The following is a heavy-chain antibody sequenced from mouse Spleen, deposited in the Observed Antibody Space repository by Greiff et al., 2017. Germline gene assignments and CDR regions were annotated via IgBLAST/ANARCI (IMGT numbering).Heavy chain of an antibody. CDR2: INPSTGGT. D-gene: IGHD2-1*01. J-gene: IGHJ3*01. CDR3: ARGGNSFAY. V-gene: IGHV1-42*01. Sequence: EVQRVESGPELVKPGASVKISCKASGYSFTGYYMNWVKQSPEKSLEWIGEINPSTGGTTYNQKFKAKATLTVDKSSSTAYMQLKSLTSEDSAVYYCARGGNSFAYWGQGTLVTVSA. CDR1: GYSFTGYY.